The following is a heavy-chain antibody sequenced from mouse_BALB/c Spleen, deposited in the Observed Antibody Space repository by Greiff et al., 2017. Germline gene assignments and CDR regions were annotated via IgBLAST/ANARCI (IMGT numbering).Heavy chain of an antibody. Sequence: EVKLMESGPGLVKPSQSLSLTCTVTGYSITSDYAWNWIRQFPGNKLEWMGYISYSGSTSYNPSLKSRISITRDTSKNQFFLQLNSVTTEDTATYYCAREEWLRRAGYFDVWGAGTTVTVSS. CDR1: GYSITSDYA. CDR2: ISYSGST. J-gene: IGHJ1*01. D-gene: IGHD2-2*01. CDR3: AREEWLRRAGYFDV. V-gene: IGHV3-2*02.